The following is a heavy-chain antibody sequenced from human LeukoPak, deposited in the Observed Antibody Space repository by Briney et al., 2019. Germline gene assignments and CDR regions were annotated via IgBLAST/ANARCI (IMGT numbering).Heavy chain of an antibody. CDR2: IKSKTDGGTT. Sequence: GGSLRLSCAASGFTFSNAWMSWVRQAPGKGLEWVGRIKSKTDGGTTDYAAPVKGRFTISRDDSKNTLYLQMNSLKTEDTAVYYCTTASPVALLAAAWVGYFDYWGQGTLVTVSS. V-gene: IGHV3-15*01. J-gene: IGHJ4*02. CDR3: TTASPVALLAAAWVGYFDY. D-gene: IGHD2-15*01. CDR1: GFTFSNAW.